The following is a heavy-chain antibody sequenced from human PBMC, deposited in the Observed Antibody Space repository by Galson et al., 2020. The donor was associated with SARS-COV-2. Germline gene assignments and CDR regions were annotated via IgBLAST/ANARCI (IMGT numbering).Heavy chain of an antibody. D-gene: IGHD3-3*01. CDR1: GASINNYY. V-gene: IGHV4-59*12. CDR2: INYSGST. Sequence: SETLSLTCTVSGASINNYYWTWIRQPPGKGLEWIGYINYSGSTNHNLSLKSRVSISVDKSKNQFSLRLSSVTAADTAVYYCARLVGRITFFGGRGGGTIDIWGQGTMVSVSS. J-gene: IGHJ3*02. CDR3: ARLVGRITFFGGRGGGTIDI.